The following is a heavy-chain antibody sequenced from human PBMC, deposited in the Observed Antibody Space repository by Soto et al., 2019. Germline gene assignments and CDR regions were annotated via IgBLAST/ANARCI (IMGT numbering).Heavy chain of an antibody. J-gene: IGHJ4*02. CDR2: ISGSSYAS. CDR3: AKPAMEAVGTQFFGV. CDR1: GFNFAGYA. Sequence: GGSPRLSCVGSGFNFAGYALAWVRQPPGKGLERVTSISGSSYASFTADCLRGRFTVYRGNSKDTLFLQMKNLRAEDTALYYSAKPAMEAVGTQFFGVWGQGTLDTVSP. V-gene: IGHV3-23*01. D-gene: IGHD6-19*01.